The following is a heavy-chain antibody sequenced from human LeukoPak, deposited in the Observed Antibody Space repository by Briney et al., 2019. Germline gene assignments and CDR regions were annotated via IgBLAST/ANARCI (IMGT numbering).Heavy chain of an antibody. D-gene: IGHD6-13*01. CDR3: ARSMGTGLAVASDY. Sequence: EASVKVSCKASGYTFTGYYMHWVRQAPGQGLEWMGRINPNSGGTHYAQKFQGRVTMTRDTSISTAYMDLSNLRSDDTAVYYCARSMGTGLAVASDYWGQGTLVTVSS. J-gene: IGHJ4*02. V-gene: IGHV1-2*06. CDR2: INPNSGGT. CDR1: GYTFTGYY.